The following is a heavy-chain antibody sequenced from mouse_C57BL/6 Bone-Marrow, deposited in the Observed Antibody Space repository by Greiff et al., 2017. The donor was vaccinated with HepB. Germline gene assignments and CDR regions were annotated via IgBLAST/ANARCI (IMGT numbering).Heavy chain of an antibody. CDR3: LRWYFDV. V-gene: IGHV14-4*01. J-gene: IGHJ1*03. CDR1: GFNIKDDY. D-gene: IGHD1-1*01. Sequence: VQLQQSGAELVRPGASVKLSCTASGFNIKDDYMHWVKQRPEQGLEWIGWIDPENGDTEYASKFQGRATITADTSSNTAYLQLSSLTSEDTAVYYCLRWYFDVWGTGTTVTVSS. CDR2: IDPENGDT.